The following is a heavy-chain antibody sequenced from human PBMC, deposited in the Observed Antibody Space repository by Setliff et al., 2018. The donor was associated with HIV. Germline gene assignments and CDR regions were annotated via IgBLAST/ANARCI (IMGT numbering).Heavy chain of an antibody. V-gene: IGHV3-33*06. D-gene: IGHD3-22*01. J-gene: IGHJ4*02. CDR1: GFTFNSYG. CDR2: IWYDASKK. CDR3: AKELAASGLGYFDS. Sequence: PGGSLRLSCAASGFTFNSYGIHWVRQAPGKGLEWVALIWYDASKKEYSDSVKGRFNILRDDSKNTVYLQMNSLRAEDTAEYYCAKELAASGLGYFDSWGRGILVTVSS.